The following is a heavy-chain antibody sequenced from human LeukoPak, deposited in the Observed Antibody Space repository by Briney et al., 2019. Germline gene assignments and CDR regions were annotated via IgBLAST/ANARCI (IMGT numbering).Heavy chain of an antibody. J-gene: IGHJ4*02. D-gene: IGHD1-1*01. V-gene: IGHV4-4*07. CDR3: ASVELATTYFDY. Sequence: SETLSLTCTVSGGSISSYYWSWIRQPAGKGLEWIGRIYTSGSTNYNPSLKSRVTISVDTSKNQISLKLSSVTAADTAVYHCASVELATTYFDYWGQGTLVTVSS. CDR2: IYTSGST. CDR1: GGSISSYY.